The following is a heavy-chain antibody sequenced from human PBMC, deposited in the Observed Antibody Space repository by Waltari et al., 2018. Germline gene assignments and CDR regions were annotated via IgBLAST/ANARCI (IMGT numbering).Heavy chain of an antibody. Sequence: QVQLQESGPGLVKPSETLSLTCSVTGVSLSPAYLSWIRQPPKRGLEWIGYISYSGTTNYNPSLKSRVTISVDTSKNQFSLKLTSVTAADTAMYYCARGMIFYGGNSDGLDYWGQGALVAVSS. CDR2: ISYSGTT. J-gene: IGHJ4*02. V-gene: IGHV4-59*01. CDR1: GVSLSPAY. CDR3: ARGMIFYGGNSDGLDY. D-gene: IGHD4-17*01.